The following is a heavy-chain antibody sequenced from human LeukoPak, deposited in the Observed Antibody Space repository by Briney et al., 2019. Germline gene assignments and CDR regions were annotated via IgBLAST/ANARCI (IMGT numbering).Heavy chain of an antibody. CDR3: TRVNLRGSQYNWFDP. CDR2: ITPVINSA. V-gene: IGHV1-69*08. Sequence: GASVKVSCKTSGGTFRSHTFGWVRQAPGQGLEWMGRITPVINSAKYAQKFRDRLTITADTITVTAYMELSSLTPDDTAVYYCTRVNLRGSQYNWFDPWGLGTRVIVSS. D-gene: IGHD1-26*01. J-gene: IGHJ5*02. CDR1: GGTFRSHT.